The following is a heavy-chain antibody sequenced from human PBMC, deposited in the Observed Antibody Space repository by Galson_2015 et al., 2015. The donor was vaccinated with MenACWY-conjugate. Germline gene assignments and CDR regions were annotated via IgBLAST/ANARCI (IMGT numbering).Heavy chain of an antibody. CDR3: ARWGPSSCLLEY. CDR2: ISAYNGVT. V-gene: IGHV1-18*01. J-gene: IGHJ4*02. Sequence: QSGAEVKKPGASVKVSCKTSGYTFTSYGVSWVRQAPGQGLEWMGWISAYNGVTNYAQKLQGRVSMITDTSTTSAYVELRSLTSDDTAVYYCARWGPSSCLLEYWGQGTLVTVSS. D-gene: IGHD6-6*01. CDR1: GYTFTSYG.